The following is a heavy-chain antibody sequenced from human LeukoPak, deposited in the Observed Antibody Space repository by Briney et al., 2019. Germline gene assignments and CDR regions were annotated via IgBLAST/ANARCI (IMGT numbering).Heavy chain of an antibody. D-gene: IGHD3-10*01. J-gene: IGHJ3*02. CDR2: ISYDGSNK. CDR3: ARPMVRGVIIVYGAFDI. Sequence: GRSLRLSCAASGFTFSSYAMHWVRQAPGKGLEWVAVISYDGSNKYHADSVKGRFTISRDNSKNTLYLQMNSLRAEDTAVYYCARPMVRGVIIVYGAFDIWGQGTMVTVSS. V-gene: IGHV3-30*04. CDR1: GFTFSSYA.